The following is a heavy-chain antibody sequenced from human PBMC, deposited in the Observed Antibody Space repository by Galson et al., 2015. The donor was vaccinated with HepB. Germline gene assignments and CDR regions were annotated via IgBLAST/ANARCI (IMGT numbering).Heavy chain of an antibody. V-gene: IGHV1-69*04. CDR2: IIPILGIA. CDR1: GGTFSSYA. CDR3: ARVRIKIAAAGTSSWFDP. D-gene: IGHD6-13*01. Sequence: SVKVSCKASGGTFSSYAISWVRQAPGQGLEWMGRIIPILGIANYAQKFQGRVTITADKSTSTAYMELSSLRSEDTAVYYCARVRIKIAAAGTSSWFDPWGQGTLVTVSS. J-gene: IGHJ5*02.